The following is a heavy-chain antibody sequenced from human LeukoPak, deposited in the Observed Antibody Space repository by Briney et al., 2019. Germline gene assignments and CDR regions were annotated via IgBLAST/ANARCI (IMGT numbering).Heavy chain of an antibody. CDR3: ARGRLLWFGELLGDLDY. Sequence: GASVKVSCKASGYTFTSYGISWVRQAPGQGLEWMGWISAYNGNTNYAQKLQGRVTMTTDTSTSTAYMELRSLRSDDTAVYYCARGRLLWFGELLGDLDYWGQGTLVTVSP. CDR1: GYTFTSYG. D-gene: IGHD3-10*01. J-gene: IGHJ4*02. CDR2: ISAYNGNT. V-gene: IGHV1-18*01.